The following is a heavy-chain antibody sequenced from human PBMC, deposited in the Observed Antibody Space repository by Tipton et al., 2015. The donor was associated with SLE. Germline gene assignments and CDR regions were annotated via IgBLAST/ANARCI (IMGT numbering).Heavy chain of an antibody. CDR3: ARAPGLAAAGGGY. D-gene: IGHD6-13*01. Sequence: QVQLVQSGPEVKPSETLSLTCGVYGGSLSGYYWSWVRQSPGKGLEWIGEINEYGSTNYNPSLKSRVTISLETSKNHFSLRLTSVTDADTAVYYCARAPGLAAAGGGYWGQGTLVTVSS. V-gene: IGHV4-34*10. J-gene: IGHJ4*02. CDR2: INEYGST. CDR1: GGSLSGYY.